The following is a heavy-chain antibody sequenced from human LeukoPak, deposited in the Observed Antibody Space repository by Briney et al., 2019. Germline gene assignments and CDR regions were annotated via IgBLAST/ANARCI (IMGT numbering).Heavy chain of an antibody. CDR3: AGDTEYYDYVWGSYRLPFDY. Sequence: GGSLRLSCAASGFTFSSYSMNWVRQAPGKGLEWVSSISSSSSYIYYADSVKGRFTISRDNAKNSLYLQMNSLRAEDTAVYYCAGDTEYYDYVWGSYRLPFDYWGQGTLATVSS. J-gene: IGHJ4*02. D-gene: IGHD3-16*02. V-gene: IGHV3-21*01. CDR2: ISSSSSYI. CDR1: GFTFSSYS.